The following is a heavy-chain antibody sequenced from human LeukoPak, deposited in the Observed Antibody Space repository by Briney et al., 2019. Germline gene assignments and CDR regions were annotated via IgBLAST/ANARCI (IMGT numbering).Heavy chain of an antibody. CDR2: INPNSVGT. CDR3: ARGESSYYDSSGYLYYFDY. D-gene: IGHD3-22*01. Sequence: ASVKVSCKASGYTFTGYYIHWVRQAPGQGLEWMGWINPNSVGTNYAQKFQGRVTMTRDTSISTAYMELSRLRSDDTAVYYCARGESSYYDSSGYLYYFDYWGQGTLVTVSS. V-gene: IGHV1-2*02. CDR1: GYTFTGYY. J-gene: IGHJ4*02.